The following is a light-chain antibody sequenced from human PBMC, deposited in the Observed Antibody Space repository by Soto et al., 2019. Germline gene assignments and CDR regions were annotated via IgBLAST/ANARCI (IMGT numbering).Light chain of an antibody. Sequence: DIQMTQSPSSLSASVGDRVTITCQASQNINNYLNWYQQKPGRAPKLLIYDASNLEAGVPSRFRGSGSGTDFTFTISRLQPEDIATYYCQQSYTNPYTFGQGTKLEIK. CDR2: DAS. CDR1: QNINNY. CDR3: QQSYTNPYT. V-gene: IGKV1-33*01. J-gene: IGKJ2*01.